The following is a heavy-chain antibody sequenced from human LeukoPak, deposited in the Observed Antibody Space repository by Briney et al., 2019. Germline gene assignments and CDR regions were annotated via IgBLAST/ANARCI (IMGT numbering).Heavy chain of an antibody. D-gene: IGHD6-19*01. V-gene: IGHV3-21*04. CDR1: GFTFSSYS. CDR3: AKDSGYSSGWYSLSDFDY. CDR2: ISSSSSYI. J-gene: IGHJ4*02. Sequence: GGSLRLSCAASGFTFSSYSMNWVRQAPGKGLEWVSSISSSSSYIYYADSVKGRFTISRDNAKNSLYLQMNSLRAEDTAVYYCAKDSGYSSGWYSLSDFDYWGQGTLVTVSS.